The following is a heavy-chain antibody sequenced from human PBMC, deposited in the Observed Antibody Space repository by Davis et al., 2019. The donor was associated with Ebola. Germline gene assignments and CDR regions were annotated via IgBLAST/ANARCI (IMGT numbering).Heavy chain of an antibody. J-gene: IGHJ4*02. CDR1: GYTFISYG. CDR3: ARVAIYCSGGSCYSGSSDY. D-gene: IGHD2-15*01. CDR2: ISAYNGNT. Sequence: AASVKVSCKASGYTFISYGISWVRQAPGQGVEWMGWISAYNGNTNYAQKLQGRVTMTTDTSTSTAYMELRSLRSDDTAVYYCARVAIYCSGGSCYSGSSDYWGQGTLVTVSS. V-gene: IGHV1-18*04.